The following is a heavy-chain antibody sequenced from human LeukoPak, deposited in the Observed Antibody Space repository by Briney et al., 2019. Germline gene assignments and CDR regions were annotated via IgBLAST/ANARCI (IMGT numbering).Heavy chain of an antibody. CDR2: ISGSGGST. CDR3: AKHESPRIAADNY. D-gene: IGHD6-25*01. Sequence: GGSLRLSCAVSGFTFSSYAMSWVRQAPGKGLERVSAISGSGGSTYYADSVKGRFTISRDNSKNTLYLQVNSLRAEDTAVYYCAKHESPRIAADNYWGQGTLVTVSS. CDR1: GFTFSSYA. V-gene: IGHV3-23*01. J-gene: IGHJ4*02.